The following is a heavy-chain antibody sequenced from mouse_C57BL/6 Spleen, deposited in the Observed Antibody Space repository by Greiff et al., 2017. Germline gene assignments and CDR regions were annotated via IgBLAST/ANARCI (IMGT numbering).Heavy chain of an antibody. V-gene: IGHV1-18*01. CDR3: ARSGSRREHYAMDY. D-gene: IGHD3-1*01. CDR2: INPNNGGT. J-gene: IGHJ4*01. CDR1: GYTFTDYN. Sequence: EVQLQQSGPELVKPGASVKIPCKASGYTFTDYNMDWVKQSHGKSLEWIGDINPNNGGTIYNQKFKGKATLTVDKSSSTAYMELRSLTSEDTAVYYCARSGSRREHYAMDYWGQGTSVTVSS.